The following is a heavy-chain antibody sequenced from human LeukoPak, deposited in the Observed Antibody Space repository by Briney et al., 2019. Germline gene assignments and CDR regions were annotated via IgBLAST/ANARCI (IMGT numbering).Heavy chain of an antibody. CDR2: MNPNSGNT. D-gene: IGHD6-6*01. J-gene: IGHJ6*03. Sequence: GASVKVSCKASAYTFTGYDINWVRQATGQGLEWMGWMNPNSGNTGYAQKFQGRVTMTRNTSISTAYMELSSLRSEDTAVYYCARGRVAARLFYYYYRHVWGKGTTVTVSS. V-gene: IGHV1-8*01. CDR3: ARGRVAARLFYYYYRHV. CDR1: AYTFTGYD.